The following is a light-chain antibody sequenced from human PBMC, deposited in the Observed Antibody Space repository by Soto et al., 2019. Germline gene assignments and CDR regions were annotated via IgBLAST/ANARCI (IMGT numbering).Light chain of an antibody. V-gene: IGKV3-15*01. CDR2: DAS. J-gene: IGKJ2*01. Sequence: EIVMTQSPATLSVSPGERATLSCRASQSVSRNLAWYQQKPGQAPRLLIYDASTRATGIPVRSSGSGSGTEFTLTISSLQSEDFAVYYCQQYNNWPYTFGQGTKLEI. CDR1: QSVSRN. CDR3: QQYNNWPYT.